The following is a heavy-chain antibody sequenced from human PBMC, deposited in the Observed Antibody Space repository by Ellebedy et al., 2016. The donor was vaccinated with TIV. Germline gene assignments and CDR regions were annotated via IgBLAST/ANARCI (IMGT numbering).Heavy chain of an antibody. CDR1: GFTFSDYC. D-gene: IGHD2-2*01. CDR2: ISSSGSTI. J-gene: IGHJ5*02. V-gene: IGHV3-11*01. CDR3: ARDARFIDQQHNWFDP. Sequence: GGSLRLSCAASGFTFSDYCMIWIRQAPGKGLEWVSYISSSGSTIYYADSVKGRFTISRDNAKNSLSLQMNSLRAEDTAVYYCARDARFIDQQHNWFDPWGQGTLVTVSS.